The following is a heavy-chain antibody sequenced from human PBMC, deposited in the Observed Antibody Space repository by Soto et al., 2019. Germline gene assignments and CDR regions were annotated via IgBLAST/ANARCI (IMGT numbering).Heavy chain of an antibody. CDR3: ARSEELVPIDY. D-gene: IGHD2-2*01. Sequence: GASVKVSCKASGYTFIDYYMHWVRQAPGQGFEWMGRISPKSGGTNYAQKFQGRVTMTRDTSISTAYMELSRLRSDDTAVYYCARSEELVPIDYWGQGTLVTVSS. V-gene: IGHV1-2*02. CDR2: ISPKSGGT. J-gene: IGHJ4*02. CDR1: GYTFIDYY.